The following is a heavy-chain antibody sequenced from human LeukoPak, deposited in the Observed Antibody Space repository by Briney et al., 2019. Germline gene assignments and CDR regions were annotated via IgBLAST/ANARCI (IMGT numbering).Heavy chain of an antibody. D-gene: IGHD1-14*01. V-gene: IGHV3-74*01. J-gene: IGHJ3*02. Sequence: GGSLRLSCAASGFTFSNNWMHWVRQAPGKGLVWVSYINSDGSTTNYADSVKGRITISRDNAKNSLYLQMNSLRAEDTAVYYCASENRYPHAFDIWGQGTMVTVSS. CDR3: ASENRYPHAFDI. CDR1: GFTFSNNW. CDR2: INSDGSTT.